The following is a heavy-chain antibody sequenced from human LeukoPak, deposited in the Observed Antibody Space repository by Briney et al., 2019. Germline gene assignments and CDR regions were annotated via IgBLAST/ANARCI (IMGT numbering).Heavy chain of an antibody. CDR3: AKDSPVLYSYGLFDY. Sequence: SLRLSCEGSGFNFNDAWMSWIRQAPGKGLEWVSAISGSGGSTYYADSVKGRFTISRDNSKNTLYLQMNSLRAEDTAVYYCAKDSPVLYSYGLFDYWGQGTLVTVSS. J-gene: IGHJ4*02. CDR2: ISGSGGST. V-gene: IGHV3-23*01. CDR1: GFNFNDAW. D-gene: IGHD5-18*01.